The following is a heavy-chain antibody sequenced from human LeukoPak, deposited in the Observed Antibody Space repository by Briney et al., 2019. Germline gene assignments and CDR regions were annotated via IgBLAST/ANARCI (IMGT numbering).Heavy chain of an antibody. CDR3: ASLIYCGGDCL. Sequence: GSLRLSCAASGFTFRGYGMSWVRQAPGKGLEWIGEINHSGSTNYNPSLKSRVTISVDTSKNQFSLKLSSVTAADTAVYYCASLIYCGGDCLWGQGTLVTVSS. CDR1: GFTFRGYG. V-gene: IGHV4-34*01. D-gene: IGHD2-21*02. J-gene: IGHJ4*02. CDR2: INHSGST.